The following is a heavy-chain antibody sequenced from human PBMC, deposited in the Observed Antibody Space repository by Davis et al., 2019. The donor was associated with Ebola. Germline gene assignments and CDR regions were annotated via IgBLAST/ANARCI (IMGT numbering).Heavy chain of an antibody. J-gene: IGHJ3*02. Sequence: ASVRGSCKVSGYTLTELCMHWVRQAPGKGLEWGGGFNPEDGETIYAQKCQGRVTMTEDTSTDTAYMELSSLRYEDTAVYYCATGPGIWGAFDIWCQGTMVTVSS. D-gene: IGHD7-27*01. CDR1: GYTLTELC. V-gene: IGHV1-24*01. CDR2: FNPEDGET. CDR3: ATGPGIWGAFDI.